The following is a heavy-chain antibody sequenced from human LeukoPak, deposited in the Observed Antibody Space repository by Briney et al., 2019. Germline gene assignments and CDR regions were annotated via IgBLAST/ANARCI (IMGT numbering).Heavy chain of an antibody. Sequence: RGSLRLSCAASGFTFSTSGMHWVRQAPGKGLEWVAVIWYDGSNKHYAESVKGRFSISRDNSKSTLYLQMNSLRAEDTAVYYCASARGVSTGYRPIDYWGQGTLVTVSS. D-gene: IGHD3-22*01. CDR1: GFTFSTSG. J-gene: IGHJ4*02. CDR3: ASARGVSTGYRPIDY. V-gene: IGHV3-33*01. CDR2: IWYDGSNK.